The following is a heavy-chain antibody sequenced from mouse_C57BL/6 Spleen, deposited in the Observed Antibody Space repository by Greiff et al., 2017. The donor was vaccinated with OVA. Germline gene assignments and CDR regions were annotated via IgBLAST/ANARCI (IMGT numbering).Heavy chain of an antibody. J-gene: IGHJ4*01. CDR2: INPYNGGT. Sequence: VQLQQSGPVLVKPGASVKMSCKASGYTFTDYYMNWVKQSHGKSLEWIGVINPYNGGTSYNQKFKGQATLTVDQSSSTAYMELNSLTSEDSAVYYCARSDGSTAMDYWGQGTSVTVSS. CDR3: ARSDGSTAMDY. V-gene: IGHV1-19*01. D-gene: IGHD1-1*01. CDR1: GYTFTDYY.